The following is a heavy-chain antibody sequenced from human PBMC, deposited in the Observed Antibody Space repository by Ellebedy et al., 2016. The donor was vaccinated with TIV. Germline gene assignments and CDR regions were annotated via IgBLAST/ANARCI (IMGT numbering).Heavy chain of an antibody. Sequence: GESLKISCAASGFTFSSYVMHWVRQAPGKGLEWVAIISDDGSNKYYADSVKGRFTISRDNSKNTLYVEMSSLRPDDTAVYFCARGPTDSSGPYFDLWGQGTLVTVSS. CDR1: GFTFSSYV. V-gene: IGHV3-30*04. CDR3: ARGPTDSSGPYFDL. J-gene: IGHJ4*02. D-gene: IGHD6-19*01. CDR2: ISDDGSNK.